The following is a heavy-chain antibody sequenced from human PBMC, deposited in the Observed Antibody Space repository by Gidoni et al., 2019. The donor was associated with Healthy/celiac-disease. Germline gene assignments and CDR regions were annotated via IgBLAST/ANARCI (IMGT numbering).Heavy chain of an antibody. CDR1: GFTFSNAW. V-gene: IGHV3-15*01. D-gene: IGHD3-22*01. Sequence: EVQLVESGGGLVKPGGSLRLSCAASGFTFSNAWMSWVRQAPGKGLEWVGRIKSKTDGGTTDYAAPVKGRFTISRDDSKNTLYLQMNSLKTEDTAVYYCTTEFSSGYYYPFDYWGQGTLVTVSS. J-gene: IGHJ4*02. CDR3: TTEFSSGYYYPFDY. CDR2: IKSKTDGGTT.